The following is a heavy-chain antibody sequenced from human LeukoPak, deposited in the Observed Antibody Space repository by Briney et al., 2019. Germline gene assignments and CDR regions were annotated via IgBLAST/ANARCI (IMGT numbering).Heavy chain of an antibody. CDR3: ARQRCSGGSCYRVDQLYYMDV. CDR2: NYSSVST. D-gene: IGHD2-15*01. V-gene: IGHV4-4*09. J-gene: IGHJ6*03. CDR1: GDSINDHS. Sequence: SETLSLTCTLSGDSINDHSWSCIPQPPGEGLEWIAYNYSSVSTNYNPSLKSRVTISIHTSKSQFSLKLTSVTAADAGVYYCARQRCSGGSCYRVDQLYYMDVWGKGTTVTVSS.